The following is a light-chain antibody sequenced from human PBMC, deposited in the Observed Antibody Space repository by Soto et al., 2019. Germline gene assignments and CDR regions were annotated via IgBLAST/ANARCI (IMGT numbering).Light chain of an antibody. CDR1: QSVSINY. V-gene: IGKV3-20*01. CDR3: QQYDRSSWT. J-gene: IGKJ1*01. CDR2: GAS. Sequence: IVLTQSPGTLSLSPGERATLSCRASQSVSINYLAWYQQKRGQAPRLLIYGASIRATGIPDRFSGSGSGTDFTLTISSLEPEDFAVYYCQQYDRSSWTFGQGTKVDIK.